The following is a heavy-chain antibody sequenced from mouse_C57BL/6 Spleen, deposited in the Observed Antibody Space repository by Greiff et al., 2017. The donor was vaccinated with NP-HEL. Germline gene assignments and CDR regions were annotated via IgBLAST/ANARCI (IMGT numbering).Heavy chain of an antibody. V-gene: IGHV5-17*01. CDR3: ARTRSTINFDY. CDR2: ISSGSSTI. Sequence: VQLKESGGGLVKPGGSLKLSCAASGFTFSDYGMHWVRQAPEKGLEWVAYISSGSSTIYYADTVKGRFTISRDNAKNTLFLQMTSLRSEDTAMYYCARTRSTINFDYWGQGTTLTVSS. CDR1: GFTFSDYG. J-gene: IGHJ2*01. D-gene: IGHD2-1*01.